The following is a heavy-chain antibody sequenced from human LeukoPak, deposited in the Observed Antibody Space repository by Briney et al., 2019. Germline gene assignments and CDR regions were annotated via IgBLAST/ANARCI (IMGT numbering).Heavy chain of an antibody. Sequence: GGSLRLSCAASGFTFSSYSMNWVRQAPGKGLEWVSHITRSSSTKHYADSVKGRFTMSRDNAKNSLYLQMNSLRAEDTAVYYCAREPYSTTRAFDIWGQGTMVTVSS. CDR2: ITRSSSTK. J-gene: IGHJ3*02. CDR1: GFTFSSYS. D-gene: IGHD2-21*01. CDR3: AREPYSTTRAFDI. V-gene: IGHV3-48*01.